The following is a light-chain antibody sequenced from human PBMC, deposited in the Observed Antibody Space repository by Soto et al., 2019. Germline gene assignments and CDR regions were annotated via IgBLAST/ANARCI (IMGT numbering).Light chain of an antibody. Sequence: DIQLTQSPSFLSASVGDRVTITCRASQGISNYLAWYQQKSGKAPKLLIYAASTLQSGVPSRFSGSGSGTEFTLTISSLQPEDFATYYRQPLSNYPRLTCGPATKV. CDR3: QPLSNYPRLT. V-gene: IGKV1-9*01. CDR1: QGISNY. CDR2: AAS. J-gene: IGKJ3*01.